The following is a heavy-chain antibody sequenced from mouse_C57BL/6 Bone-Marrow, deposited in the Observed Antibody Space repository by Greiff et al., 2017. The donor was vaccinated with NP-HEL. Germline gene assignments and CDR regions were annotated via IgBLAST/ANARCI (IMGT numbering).Heavy chain of an antibody. D-gene: IGHD2-4*01. Sequence: VQLKESGAELARPGASVKLSCKASGYTFTSYGISWVKQRTGQGLEWIGEIYPRSGNTYYNEKFKGKATLTADKSSSTAYMELRSLTSEDSAVYFCARRKDYDGYYFDDWGQGTTLTVSS. CDR1: GYTFTSYG. J-gene: IGHJ2*01. CDR2: IYPRSGNT. CDR3: ARRKDYDGYYFDD. V-gene: IGHV1-81*01.